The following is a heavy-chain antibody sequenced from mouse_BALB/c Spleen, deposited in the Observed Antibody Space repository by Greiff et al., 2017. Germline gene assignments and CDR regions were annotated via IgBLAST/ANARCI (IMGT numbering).Heavy chain of an antibody. CDR3: ARWGIYYDYVDY. J-gene: IGHJ2*01. Sequence: EVQRVESGPSLVKPSQTLSLTCSVTGDSITSGYWNWIRKFPGNKLEYMGYISYSGSTYYNPSLKSRISITRDTSKNQYYLQLNSVTTEDTATYYCARWGIYYDYVDYWGQGTTLTVSS. CDR2: ISYSGST. D-gene: IGHD2-4*01. V-gene: IGHV3-8*02. CDR1: GDSITSGY.